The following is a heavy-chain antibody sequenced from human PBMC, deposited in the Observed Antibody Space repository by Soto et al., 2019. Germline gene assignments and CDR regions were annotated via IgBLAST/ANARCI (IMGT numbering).Heavy chain of an antibody. Sequence: QVQLVQSGAEVKKPGSSVKVSCKASGGTFSTYDICWVRQAPGKGLEWMGGIIPLFGTANYAQKFQGRATIIADESTRTAYMELRRLRSEYTAVYYCAINEGTDGYKVAYWGQGTLVTVSS. CDR3: AINEGTDGYKVAY. CDR1: GGTFSTYD. D-gene: IGHD5-12*01. CDR2: IIPLFGTA. V-gene: IGHV1-69*01. J-gene: IGHJ4*02.